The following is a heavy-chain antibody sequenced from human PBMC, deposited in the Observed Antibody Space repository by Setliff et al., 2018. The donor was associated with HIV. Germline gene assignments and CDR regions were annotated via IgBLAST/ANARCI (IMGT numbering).Heavy chain of an antibody. CDR3: AKALYGHSSAVGPDF. Sequence: PGGSLRLSCAASGFTFSTFAMSWVRQAPGKGLEWVSTISHSGETTYFADSVKGRFTISRGNSKNTLYLQMSSLKVDDTAIYFCAKALYGHSSAVGPDFWGQGTPVTVSS. J-gene: IGHJ4*02. D-gene: IGHD4-17*01. CDR1: GFTFSTFA. CDR2: ISHSGETT. V-gene: IGHV3-23*01.